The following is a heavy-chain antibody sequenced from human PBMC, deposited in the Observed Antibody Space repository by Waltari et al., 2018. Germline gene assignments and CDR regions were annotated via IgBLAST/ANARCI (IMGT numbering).Heavy chain of an antibody. CDR1: GFTFSSYS. D-gene: IGHD1-7*01. J-gene: IGHJ5*02. CDR3: ARSANWNYKAFER. CDR2: ISSSSSYI. Sequence: EVQLVESGGGLVKPGGSLRLSCAASGFTFSSYSMNWVRQAPGKVLEWVSSISSSSSYIYYADSVKGRFTISRDNAKNSLYLQMNSLRAEDTAVYYCARSANWNYKAFERWGQGTLVTVSS. V-gene: IGHV3-21*01.